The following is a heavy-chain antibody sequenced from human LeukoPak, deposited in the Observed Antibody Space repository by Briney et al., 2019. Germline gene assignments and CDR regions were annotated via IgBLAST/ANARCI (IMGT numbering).Heavy chain of an antibody. J-gene: IGHJ4*02. CDR2: ISGSGGST. D-gene: IGHD1-26*01. V-gene: IGHV3-23*01. CDR1: GFTFSNNG. CDR3: AKDRVVAGSYYFDY. Sequence: GGSLRLSCAASGFTFSNNGMSWVRQAPGKGLEWVSGISGSGGSTYYADSVKGRFTISRDNSKNTLYLQMNSLRVEDTAVYYCAKDRVVAGSYYFDYWGQGTLATVSS.